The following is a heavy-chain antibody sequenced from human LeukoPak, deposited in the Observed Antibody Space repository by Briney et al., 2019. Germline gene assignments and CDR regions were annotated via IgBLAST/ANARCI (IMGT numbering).Heavy chain of an antibody. CDR2: TYFGSKWFN. Sequence: SQTLSLTCAISGDSVSSKSASWNWIRQSPSRGLERLGRTYFGSKWFNDYAVSVRGRITVSPDTSRNQFSLHLTSVTPDDTAVYYCARGTGSLDHWGQGTLVTVSS. CDR1: GDSVSSKSAS. D-gene: IGHD1-26*01. V-gene: IGHV6-1*01. J-gene: IGHJ4*02. CDR3: ARGTGSLDH.